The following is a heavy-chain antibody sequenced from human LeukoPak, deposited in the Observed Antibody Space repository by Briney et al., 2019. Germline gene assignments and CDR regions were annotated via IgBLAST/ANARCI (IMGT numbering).Heavy chain of an antibody. J-gene: IGHJ3*02. CDR1: GYTFTGYY. CDR3: ARDYYDSSGYYFPDAFDI. Sequence: GASVKVSCKASGYTFTGYYMHWVRQAPGQGLEWMGWIIPNSGGTNYAQKFQGRVTMTRDTSISTAYMELSRLRSDDTAVYYCARDYYDSSGYYFPDAFDIWGQGTMVTVSS. V-gene: IGHV1-2*02. D-gene: IGHD3-22*01. CDR2: IIPNSGGT.